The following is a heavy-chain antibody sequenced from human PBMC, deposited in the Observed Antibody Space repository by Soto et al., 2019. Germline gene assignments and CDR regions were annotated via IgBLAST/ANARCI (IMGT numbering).Heavy chain of an antibody. CDR3: AKVATLDYYDSSGPAPGAFDI. V-gene: IGHV3-23*01. CDR1: GFTFSSYA. CDR2: ISGSGGST. J-gene: IGHJ3*02. Sequence: GGSLRLSCAASGFTFSSYAMSWVRQAPGKGLEWVSAISGSGGSTYYADSVKGRFTISRDNSKNTLYLQMNSLRAEDTAVYYCAKVATLDYYDSSGPAPGAFDIWGQGTMVTVSS. D-gene: IGHD3-22*01.